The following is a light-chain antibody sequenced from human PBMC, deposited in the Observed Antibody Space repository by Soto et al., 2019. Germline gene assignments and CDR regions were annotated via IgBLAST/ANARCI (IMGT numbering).Light chain of an antibody. CDR2: DTS. Sequence: EIVLTLSPATLSLSHGERATLSCRASQSVSSYLACYQQKPGQAPRLLTYDTSTRATGVPTRFSGSRSGAEFTLTINSLQSEDFALYYCQPSTIWPISFGGGTNVDVK. V-gene: IGKV3-11*01. CDR1: QSVSSY. J-gene: IGKJ4*01. CDR3: QPSTIWPIS.